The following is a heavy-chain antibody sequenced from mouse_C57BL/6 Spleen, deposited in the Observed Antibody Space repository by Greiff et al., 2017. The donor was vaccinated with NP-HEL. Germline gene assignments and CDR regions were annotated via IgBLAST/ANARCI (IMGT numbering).Heavy chain of an antibody. CDR3: DRVSYSSSSYSDY. Sequence: QVQLQQPGAELVRPGSSVKLSCKASGYTFTSYWMHWVKQRPIQGLEWIGNIDPSDSETHYNQKFKDKATLTVDKSYSTAYMQLSSLTSEDSAVDYCDRVSYSSSSYSDYWGQGTTLTVSS. CDR2: IDPSDSET. CDR1: GYTFTSYW. V-gene: IGHV1-52*01. J-gene: IGHJ2*01. D-gene: IGHD1-1*01.